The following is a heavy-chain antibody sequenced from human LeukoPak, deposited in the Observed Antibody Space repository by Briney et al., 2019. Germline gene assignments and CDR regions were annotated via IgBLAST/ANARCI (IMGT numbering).Heavy chain of an antibody. D-gene: IGHD3-3*01. CDR1: GFTFSYYA. J-gene: IGHJ4*02. V-gene: IGHV3-23*01. Sequence: PGGSLRLSCAASGFTFSYYAMSWVRQAPGKGLEWVSAITGSGDYTYYADSVKGRFTISRENSKNTLYLQMNSLRAEDTAVYYCAKVAYYDFWSGYDYWGQGTLVTVSS. CDR2: ITGSGDYT. CDR3: AKVAYYDFWSGYDY.